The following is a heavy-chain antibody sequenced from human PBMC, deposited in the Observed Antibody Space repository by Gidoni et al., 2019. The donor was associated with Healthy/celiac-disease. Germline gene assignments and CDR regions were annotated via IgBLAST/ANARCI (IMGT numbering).Heavy chain of an antibody. V-gene: IGHV1-2*04. CDR2: INPNSGGT. D-gene: IGHD1-26*01. CDR3: ARDQALTERFFAFDI. CDR1: GYTFTGYY. Sequence: QVQLVQSGAEVKKPGASVKVSCKASGYTFTGYYMHWVRQAPGQGLEWMGWINPNSGGTNYAQKFQGWVTMTRDTSISTAYMELSRLRSDDTAVYYCARDQALTERFFAFDIWGQGTMVTVSS. J-gene: IGHJ3*02.